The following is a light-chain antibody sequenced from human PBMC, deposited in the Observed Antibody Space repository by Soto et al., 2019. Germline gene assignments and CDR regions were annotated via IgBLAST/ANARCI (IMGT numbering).Light chain of an antibody. CDR1: SSNIGRNT. CDR3: AAWDDSVNGLV. J-gene: IGLJ3*02. CDR2: SSD. Sequence: QSVLTQPPSASGTPGQRVTISCSGGSSNIGRNTVDWFQLLPGTAPKLLLYSSDQRPSGVPDRFSGSRSGTSASLAISGLQSEDEAEYFCAAWDDSVNGLVFGGGTKRTVL. V-gene: IGLV1-44*01.